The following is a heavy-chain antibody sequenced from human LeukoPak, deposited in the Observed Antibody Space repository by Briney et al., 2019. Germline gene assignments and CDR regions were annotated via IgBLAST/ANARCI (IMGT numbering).Heavy chain of an antibody. J-gene: IGHJ5*02. CDR2: ISAYNGNT. CDR3: ARVDYVFNWFDP. V-gene: IGHV1-18*01. CDR1: GYTFTNYG. Sequence: ASVKVPCKASGYTFTNYGISWVRQAPGQGLEWMGWISAYNGNTNYAQKLQGRVTMTTDTSTSTAYMELRSLRSDDTAVYYCARVDYVFNWFDPWGQGTLVTVSS. D-gene: IGHD3-16*01.